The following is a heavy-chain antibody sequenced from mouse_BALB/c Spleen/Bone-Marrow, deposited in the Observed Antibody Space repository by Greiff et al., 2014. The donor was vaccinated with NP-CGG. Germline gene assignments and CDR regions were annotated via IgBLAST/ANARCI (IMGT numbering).Heavy chain of an antibody. D-gene: IGHD2-14*01. Sequence: EVKLVESGGDLVKPGGSLKLSCAASGFTFSSYGMSWVRQTPDKRLEWVATISSGGSYTYYPDSVKGRFTISRDNAKNTLYLQMSSLKSEDTAMYYFARHRNAMDYWGQGTSVTVSS. V-gene: IGHV5-6*02. CDR1: GFTFSSYG. CDR2: ISSGGSYT. CDR3: ARHRNAMDY. J-gene: IGHJ4*01.